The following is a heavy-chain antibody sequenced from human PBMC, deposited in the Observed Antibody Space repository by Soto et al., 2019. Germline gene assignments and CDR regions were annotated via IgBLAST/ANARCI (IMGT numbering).Heavy chain of an antibody. CDR3: ARAPSTVTTRQILYYYYMDV. J-gene: IGHJ6*03. CDR2: ISYDGSNK. V-gene: IGHV3-30*03. Sequence: GGSLRLSCAASGFTFISYGMHWVRQAPGKGLEWVAVISYDGSNKYYADSVKGRFTISRDNSKNTLYLQMNSLRSEDTAVYYCARAPSTVTTRQILYYYYMDVWGKGTTVTVSS. CDR1: GFTFISYG. D-gene: IGHD4-17*01.